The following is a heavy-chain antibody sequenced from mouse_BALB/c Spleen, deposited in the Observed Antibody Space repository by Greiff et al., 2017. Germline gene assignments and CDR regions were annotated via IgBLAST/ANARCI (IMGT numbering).Heavy chain of an antibody. D-gene: IGHD2-14*01. CDR2: ISSGGGST. J-gene: IGHJ3*01. V-gene: IGHV5-12-1*01. CDR3: AEYDPFAY. Sequence: EVQVVESGGGLVKPGGSLKLSCAASGFAFSSYDMSWVRQTPEKRLEWVAYISSGGGSTYYPDTVKGRFTISRDNAKNTLYLQMSSLKSEDTAMYYCAEYDPFAYWGQGTLVTVSA. CDR1: GFAFSSYD.